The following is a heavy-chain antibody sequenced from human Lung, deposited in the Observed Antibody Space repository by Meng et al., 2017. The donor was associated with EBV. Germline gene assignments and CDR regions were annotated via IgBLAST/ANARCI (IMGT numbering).Heavy chain of an antibody. CDR2: ITPDGGRT. V-gene: IGHV3-74*01. D-gene: IGHD1-26*01. J-gene: IGHJ4*02. CDR3: SRDLMGPDDW. CDR1: RFSFSVYW. Sequence: EWQVVGSGRPLVQPGGSLSSSCAISRFSFSVYWMHWVRQVPGNGLQWVSRITPDGGRTDYADSVKGRFTISRDNAAKTLYLQMWSLRPEDTAVYYCSRDLMGPDDWWGQGTLVTVSS.